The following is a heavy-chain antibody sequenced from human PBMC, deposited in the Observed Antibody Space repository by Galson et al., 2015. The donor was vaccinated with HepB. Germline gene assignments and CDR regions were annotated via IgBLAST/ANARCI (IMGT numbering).Heavy chain of an antibody. V-gene: IGHV1-2*02. Sequence: QSGAEVKKPGESLTISCKASKYTFSDYYIHWVRQAPGQGLEWMGWIFPNSGGTAYAQVFQGRVTLTSDTSINTAYMYLSSLTSDDTAVDYCARGRSKWELLRDYFDYWGQGTLVTVSS. CDR3: ARGRSKWELLRDYFDY. CDR2: IFPNSGGT. D-gene: IGHD1-26*01. CDR1: KYTFSDYY. J-gene: IGHJ4*02.